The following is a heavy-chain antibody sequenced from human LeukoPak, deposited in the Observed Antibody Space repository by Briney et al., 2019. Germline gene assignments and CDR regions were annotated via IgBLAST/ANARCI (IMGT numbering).Heavy chain of an antibody. CDR1: GFTFSSHG. Sequence: GGSLRLSCAASGFTFSSHGMSWVRQAPGKGLEWVSAISGSGGSSFYADSVKGRFTISRDNSKNTLYLQMNSLRAEDTAVYYCAKGGVYSGYAFDPWGQGTLVTVSS. V-gene: IGHV3-23*01. CDR3: AKGGVYSGYAFDP. D-gene: IGHD5-12*01. J-gene: IGHJ5*02. CDR2: ISGSGGSS.